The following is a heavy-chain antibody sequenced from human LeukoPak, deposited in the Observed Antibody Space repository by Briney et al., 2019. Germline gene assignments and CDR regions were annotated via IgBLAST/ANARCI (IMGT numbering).Heavy chain of an antibody. J-gene: IGHJ4*02. CDR2: INPNSGGT. V-gene: IGHV1-2*02. Sequence: ASVKVSCKASGYTFTGYYMHWVRQAPGQGLEWMGWINPNSGGTNYAQKFQGRVTITADKSTSTAYMELSSLRSEGTAVYYCASGEEVGATIALDYWGQGTLVTVSS. CDR1: GYTFTGYY. D-gene: IGHD1-26*01. CDR3: ASGEEVGATIALDY.